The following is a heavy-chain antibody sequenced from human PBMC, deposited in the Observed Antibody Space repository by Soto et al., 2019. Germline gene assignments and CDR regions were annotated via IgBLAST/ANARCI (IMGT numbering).Heavy chain of an antibody. Sequence: ASVKVSCKVSGYTLTELSMHWVRQAPGKGLERMGGFDPEDGETIYAQKFQGRVTMTEDTSTDTAYMELSSLRSEDTAVYYCATVGIAVAGTGGFDYWGQGTLVTVSS. CDR1: GYTLTELS. J-gene: IGHJ4*02. D-gene: IGHD6-19*01. CDR3: ATVGIAVAGTGGFDY. V-gene: IGHV1-24*01. CDR2: FDPEDGET.